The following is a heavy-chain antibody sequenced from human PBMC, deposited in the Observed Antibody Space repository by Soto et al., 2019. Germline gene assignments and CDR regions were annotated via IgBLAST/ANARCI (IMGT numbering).Heavy chain of an antibody. CDR1: GYTFTGYY. CDR3: AKGYDCWSGYYLFYFDY. Sequence: ASVKVSCKASGYTFTGYYMHWVRQAPGQGLEWMGWINPNSGGTNYAQKFQGRVTMTRDTSISTAYMELSRLRSDDTAVYYCAKGYDCWSGYYLFYFDYWGQGTLVTVSS. V-gene: IGHV1-2*02. J-gene: IGHJ4*02. D-gene: IGHD3-3*01. CDR2: INPNSGGT.